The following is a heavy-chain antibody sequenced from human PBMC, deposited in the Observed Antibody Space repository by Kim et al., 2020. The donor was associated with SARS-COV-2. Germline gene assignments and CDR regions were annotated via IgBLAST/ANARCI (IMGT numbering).Heavy chain of an antibody. V-gene: IGHV3-23*01. D-gene: IGHD3-10*01. CDR2: ISGSGGST. CDR1: GFTFSSYA. CDR3: AKSHVLLWFGELYY. Sequence: GGSLRLSCAASGFTFSSYAMSWVRQAPGKGLEWVSAISGSGGSTYYADSVKGRFTISRDNSKNTLYLQMNSLRAEDTAVYYCAKSHVLLWFGELYYWGQGTLVTVSS. J-gene: IGHJ4*02.